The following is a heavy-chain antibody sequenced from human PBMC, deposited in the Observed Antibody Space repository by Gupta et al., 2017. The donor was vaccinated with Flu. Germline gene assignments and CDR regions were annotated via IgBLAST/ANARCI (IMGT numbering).Heavy chain of an antibody. V-gene: IGHV4-39*01. D-gene: IGHD3-10*01. J-gene: IGHJ4*02. CDR3: ASRDGDD. CDR2: IYYNGTT. CDR1: GGSFSSSSYY. Sequence: QLQLQESGPGLVAPSETLSFTCTVSGGSFSSSSYYWGWIRQPPGKGLEWIGNIYYNGTTDYNPSLKSRVTISVDTSKNQLSLKLRSVTDADTAVDYCASRDGDDWGQGTMVTVSS.